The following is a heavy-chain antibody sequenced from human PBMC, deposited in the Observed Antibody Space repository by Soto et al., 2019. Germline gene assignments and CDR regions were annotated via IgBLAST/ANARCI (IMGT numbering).Heavy chain of an antibody. Sequence: QVQLQESGPGLVKPSQTLSLTCTVSGGVISSGDFCWSWIRQPPGKGLEWIGYTYYSGSTYYNPSLTSRVTISVDTSKTPFSLKLSSVTAADTAVYYCARAGGVGSNWFDPWCQGTLVTVSS. CDR2: TYYSGST. CDR1: GGVISSGDFC. D-gene: IGHD1-26*01. J-gene: IGHJ5*02. V-gene: IGHV4-30-4*01. CDR3: ARAGGVGSNWFDP.